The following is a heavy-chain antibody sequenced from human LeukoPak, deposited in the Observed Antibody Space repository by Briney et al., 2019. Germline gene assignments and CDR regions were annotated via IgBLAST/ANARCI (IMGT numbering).Heavy chain of an antibody. CDR2: IRHDESRT. D-gene: IGHD2-21*01. V-gene: IGHV3-30*02. Sequence: GGSLRLSCAASGFIFSAYGMHWVRQAPGEGLEWVAYIRHDESRTFYADSMKGRFTISRDDSKNTLYLQMHILRAEDTALYYCAKPVIPSSYQETYYMDVWGKGTTVTVS. CDR3: AKPVIPSSYQETYYMDV. CDR1: GFIFSAYG. J-gene: IGHJ6*03.